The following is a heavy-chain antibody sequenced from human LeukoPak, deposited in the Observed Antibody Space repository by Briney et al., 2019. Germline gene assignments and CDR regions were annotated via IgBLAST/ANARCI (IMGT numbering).Heavy chain of an antibody. D-gene: IGHD3-22*01. CDR1: GGSFSGYY. Sequence: SETLSLTCAVYGGSFSGYYWTCIRQAPGKGLEWLGEINPSGRISYNPSLKSRLTISVDASKNQFSLNLRSFTAADTAVYYCARGRQEVSMIVVVMTAVSYYLDVWAKGPRSPSP. J-gene: IGHJ6*03. V-gene: IGHV4-34*01. CDR3: ARGRQEVSMIVVVMTAVSYYLDV. CDR2: INPSGRI.